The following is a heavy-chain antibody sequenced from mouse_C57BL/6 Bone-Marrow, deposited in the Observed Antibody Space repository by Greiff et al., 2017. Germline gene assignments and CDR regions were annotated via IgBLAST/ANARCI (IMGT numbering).Heavy chain of an antibody. J-gene: IGHJ2*01. CDR2: IDPEDGET. V-gene: IGHV14-2*01. Sequence: VQLKESGAELVKPGASVKLSCTASGYTFTDYYIHWVKQRPEHGLEWIGGIDPEDGETNYAPKFQDKATLTADTSSNTAYLPLSSLTSEDTAVYYGSRCLSYYGRYYGGRGTTLTVSS. D-gene: IGHD1-1*01. CDR3: SRCLSYYGRYY. CDR1: GYTFTDYY.